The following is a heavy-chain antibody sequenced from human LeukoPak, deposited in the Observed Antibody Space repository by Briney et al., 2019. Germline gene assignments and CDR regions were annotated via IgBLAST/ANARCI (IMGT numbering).Heavy chain of an antibody. CDR1: GYTFTGYY. CDR3: ARESIAAGRGSDY. CDR2: ISAYNGNT. Sequence: GASVKVSCKASGYTFTGYYMHWVRQAPGQGLEWMGWISAYNGNTNYAQKLQGRVTMTTDTSTSTAYMELRSLRSDDTAVYYCARESIAAGRGSDYWGQGTLVTVSS. V-gene: IGHV1-18*04. D-gene: IGHD6-13*01. J-gene: IGHJ4*02.